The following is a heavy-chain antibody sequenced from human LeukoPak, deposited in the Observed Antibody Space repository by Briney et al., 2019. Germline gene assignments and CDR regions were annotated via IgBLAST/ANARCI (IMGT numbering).Heavy chain of an antibody. CDR3: VRESSGSYFDY. CDR1: GFTVSGNY. D-gene: IGHD3-10*01. Sequence: GGSLRLSCAASGFTVSGNYMSWVRQAPGKGLEWVSVIYSGDNTYYADSVKGRFTISRDNSKNTLYLQMSSLRAEDTAVYYCVRESSGSYFDYWGQGTLVTVSS. CDR2: IYSGDNT. V-gene: IGHV3-53*01. J-gene: IGHJ4*02.